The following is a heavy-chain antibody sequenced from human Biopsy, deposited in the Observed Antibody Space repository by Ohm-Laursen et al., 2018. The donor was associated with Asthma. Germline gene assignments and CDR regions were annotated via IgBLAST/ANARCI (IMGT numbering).Heavy chain of an antibody. V-gene: IGHV1-2*06. CDR3: ARLTYGSGSDYFDY. Sequence: SVKVSCKASAYTFIGYHLHWVRQAPGQGLEWMGRINPNTGGTDYAQQFQGRVTMTRDTSISTAYMELNRLASDDTAVYYCARLTYGSGSDYFDYWGQGALVTVSS. D-gene: IGHD3-10*01. CDR1: AYTFIGYH. CDR2: INPNTGGT. J-gene: IGHJ4*02.